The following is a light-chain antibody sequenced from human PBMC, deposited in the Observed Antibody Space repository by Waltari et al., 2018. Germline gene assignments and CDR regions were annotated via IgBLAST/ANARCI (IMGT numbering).Light chain of an antibody. V-gene: IGLV1-51*02. CDR1: TSNIGNNY. Sequence: QSVLTQPPSVSAAPGRKVTISCSGSTSNIGNNYVPWYPPVPGAAPKVFIYETEKRPSGIPDRFSGSKSGTSASLGITGLQTGDEAAYYCGTWDNNLSALVFGGGTKLTVL. CDR2: ETE. J-gene: IGLJ2*01. CDR3: GTWDNNLSALV.